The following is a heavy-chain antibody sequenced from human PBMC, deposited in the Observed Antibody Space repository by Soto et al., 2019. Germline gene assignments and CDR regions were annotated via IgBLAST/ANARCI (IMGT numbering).Heavy chain of an antibody. CDR3: AKDLFPHCGGDCYPIYYYYGMDV. J-gene: IGHJ6*02. V-gene: IGHV3-30*18. CDR1: GFTFSSYG. D-gene: IGHD2-21*02. CDR2: ISYDGSNK. Sequence: GGSLRLSCAASGFTFSSYGMHWVRQAPGKGLEWVAVISYDGSNKYYADSVKGRFTISRDNSKNTLYLQMNSLRAEDTAVYYCAKDLFPHCGGDCYPIYYYYGMDVWGQGTTVTVSS.